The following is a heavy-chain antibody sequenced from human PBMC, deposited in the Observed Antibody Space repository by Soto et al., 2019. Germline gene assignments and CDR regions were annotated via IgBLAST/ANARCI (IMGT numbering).Heavy chain of an antibody. D-gene: IGHD6-6*01. V-gene: IGHV5-51*01. Sequence: XESLKLSCQGSVHRFTCYWVGLVLQLPGKGLEWMGIIYPGDSDTRYSPSFQGQVTISADKSISTAYLQWSSLKASDTAMYYCEIALYSSSPGMDVWGQGTTVTVSS. CDR3: EIALYSSSPGMDV. CDR2: IYPGDSDT. CDR1: VHRFTCYW. J-gene: IGHJ6*02.